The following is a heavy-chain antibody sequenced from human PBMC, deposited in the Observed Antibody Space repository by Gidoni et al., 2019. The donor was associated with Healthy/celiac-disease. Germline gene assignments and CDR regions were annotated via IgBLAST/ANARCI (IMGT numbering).Heavy chain of an antibody. J-gene: IGHJ4*02. CDR2: ISYDGSNK. CDR3: ARDFVLLGYYFDY. V-gene: IGHV3-30-3*01. D-gene: IGHD6-6*01. CDR1: GFTFSSYA. Sequence: QVQLVESGGCVVQPGRSLRLSCAASGFTFSSYALHWVRQAPGKGLEWVAVISYDGSNKYYADSVKGRFTISRDNSKNTLYLQMNSLRAEDTAVYYCARDFVLLGYYFDYWGQGTLVTVSS.